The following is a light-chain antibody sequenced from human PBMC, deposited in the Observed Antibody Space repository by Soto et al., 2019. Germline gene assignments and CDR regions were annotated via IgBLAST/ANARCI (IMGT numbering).Light chain of an antibody. Sequence: DIQMTQSPSILSASVGDRVTITCRASQSISSWLAWYQQKPGKAPKLLIYTASSLESGVPSRFSGSGSGTEFTLNISSLQPDDFATYYCQHYNTYSGTFGPGTKVDIK. V-gene: IGKV1-5*03. J-gene: IGKJ3*01. CDR2: TAS. CDR1: QSISSW. CDR3: QHYNTYSGT.